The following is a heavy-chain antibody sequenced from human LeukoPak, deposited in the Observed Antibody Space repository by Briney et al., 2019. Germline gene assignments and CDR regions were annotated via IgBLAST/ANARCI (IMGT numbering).Heavy chain of an antibody. D-gene: IGHD1-26*01. J-gene: IGHJ4*02. Sequence: SETLSFTCTVSGGSISSSSYYWGWIRQPPGKGLEWIGSIYYSGSTYYNPSLKSRVTISVDTSKNQFSLKLSSVTAADTAVYYCASPYSGSYYFDYWGQGTLVTVSS. CDR3: ASPYSGSYYFDY. CDR2: IYYSGST. CDR1: GGSISSSSYY. V-gene: IGHV4-39*01.